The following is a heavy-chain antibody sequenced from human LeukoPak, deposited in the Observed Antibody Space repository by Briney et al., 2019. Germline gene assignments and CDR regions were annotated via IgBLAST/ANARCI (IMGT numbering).Heavy chain of an antibody. D-gene: IGHD1-26*01. V-gene: IGHV3-23*01. J-gene: IGHJ4*02. CDR2: ISGSGGST. CDR1: GFTFSSYA. Sequence: QSGGSLRLSCAASGFTFSSYAMSWVRQAPGKGLEWVSAISGSGGSTYYADSVKGRFTISRDNSKNTLYLQMNGLRAEDTAVYYCAKVAWTRELHPYYFDYWGQGTLVTVSS. CDR3: AKVAWTRELHPYYFDY.